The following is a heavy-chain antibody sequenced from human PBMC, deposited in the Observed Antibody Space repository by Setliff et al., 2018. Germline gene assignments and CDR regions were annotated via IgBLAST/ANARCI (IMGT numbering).Heavy chain of an antibody. Sequence: GSLRLSCEASGFTFSDNGMAWVRQSPGMGLEWVASISSSSTKIFYAETVRGRFNISRDNAKNSLYLQMSSLRVEDTAVYFCVRDDVRGYYMDVWGKGTTVTVSS. V-gene: IGHV3-21*06. J-gene: IGHJ6*03. CDR2: ISSSSTKI. CDR1: GFTFSDNG. CDR3: VRDDVRGYYMDV. D-gene: IGHD3-16*01.